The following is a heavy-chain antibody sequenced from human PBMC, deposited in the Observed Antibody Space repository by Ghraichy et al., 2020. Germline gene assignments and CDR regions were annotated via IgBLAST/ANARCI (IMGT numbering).Heavy chain of an antibody. CDR3: ARDGSPLRKILGYWFDP. J-gene: IGHJ5*02. D-gene: IGHD1-26*01. Sequence: GGSLRLSCAASGFTFSSYGMHWVRQAPGKGLGWVAVIWYDGSNKYYADSVKGRFTISRDNSKNTLYLQMNSLRAEDTAVYYCARDGSPLRKILGYWFDPWGQGTLVTVSS. CDR2: IWYDGSNK. V-gene: IGHV3-33*01. CDR1: GFTFSSYG.